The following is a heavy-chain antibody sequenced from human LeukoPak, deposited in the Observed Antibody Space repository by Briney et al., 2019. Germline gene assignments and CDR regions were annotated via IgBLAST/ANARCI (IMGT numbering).Heavy chain of an antibody. D-gene: IGHD6-19*01. J-gene: IGHJ4*02. CDR1: GFTFSSYA. CDR3: AKIIAVAGYYFDY. Sequence: GGSLRLSCAASGFTFSSYAMSWVRQAPGKGLEWVSAISGSGGSTYYADSVKGRFTISRDNSKDTLYLQMNSLRAEDTAVYYCAKIIAVAGYYFDYWGQGTLVTVSS. V-gene: IGHV3-23*01. CDR2: ISGSGGST.